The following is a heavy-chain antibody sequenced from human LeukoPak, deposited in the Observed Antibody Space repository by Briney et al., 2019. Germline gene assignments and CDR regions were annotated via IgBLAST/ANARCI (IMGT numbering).Heavy chain of an antibody. J-gene: IGHJ4*02. CDR1: GFTFSAYA. D-gene: IGHD2-15*01. CDR2: IGSDNKP. Sequence: GGSLRLSCEASGFTFSAYAMTWVRQAPGKGLEWVSSIGSDNKPHYSESVKGRFTISRDNSKNTLHLQMNSLRAEDTAVYYCAKGWYPDYWGQGTLVTVSS. V-gene: IGHV3-23*05. CDR3: AKGWYPDY.